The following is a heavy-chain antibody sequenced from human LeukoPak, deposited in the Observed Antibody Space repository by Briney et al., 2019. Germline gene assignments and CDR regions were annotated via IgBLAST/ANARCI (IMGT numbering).Heavy chain of an antibody. CDR2: IYYSGST. CDR1: GGSISSYY. J-gene: IGHJ3*02. CDR3: ARQPNDSSGRTDAFDI. V-gene: IGHV4-59*08. Sequence: SETLSLTCTVSGGSISSYYWSWIRQPPGKGLEWIGYIYYSGSTNYNPSLKSRVTISVDTSKNQFSLKLSSVTAADTAVYYCARQPNDSSGRTDAFDIWGQGTMVTVSS. D-gene: IGHD3-22*01.